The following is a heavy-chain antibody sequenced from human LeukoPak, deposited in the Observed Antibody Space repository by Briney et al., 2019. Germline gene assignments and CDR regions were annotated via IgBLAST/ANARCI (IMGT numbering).Heavy chain of an antibody. D-gene: IGHD5-24*01. J-gene: IGHJ2*01. CDR2: IYYSGST. V-gene: IGHV4-30-4*01. CDR3: ARAMATISTWYFDL. Sequence: PSETLSLTCTVSGGSISSGDYYWSWIRQPPGKGLEWIGYIYYSGSTYYNPSLKSRVTISVDTSKNQFSLKLSSVTAADTAVYYCARAMATISTWYFDLWGRGTLVTVSS. CDR1: GGSISSGDYY.